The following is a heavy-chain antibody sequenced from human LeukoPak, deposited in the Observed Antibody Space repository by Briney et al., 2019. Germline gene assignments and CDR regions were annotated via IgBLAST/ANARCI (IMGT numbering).Heavy chain of an antibody. Sequence: GGSLRLSCAVSGFTVSGNYMSWVRHAPGKGREWVSLIYSGGTTYYPDSVKGRFTISRDNSKNKLYLQMNSLRAEDTAVYYCARDSLGGVRGVISSWGQGTLVTVSS. CDR1: GFTVSGNY. CDR3: ARDSLGGVRGVISS. CDR2: IYSGGTT. J-gene: IGHJ4*02. D-gene: IGHD3-10*01. V-gene: IGHV3-53*01.